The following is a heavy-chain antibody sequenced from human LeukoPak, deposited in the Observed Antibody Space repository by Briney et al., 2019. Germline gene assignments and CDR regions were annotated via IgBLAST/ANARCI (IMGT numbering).Heavy chain of an antibody. V-gene: IGHV4-39*01. CDR1: GGSISSSSYY. CDR2: IYYSGNT. J-gene: IGHJ4*02. Sequence: SETLSLTCTVSGGSISSSSYYWGWIRQPPGKGLEWIGSIYYSGNTYYNPSLKSRVTISIDTSKDQFSLKLSSVTAADTAVYYCANSANYGGNSGYFDYWGQGTLVTVSS. D-gene: IGHD4-23*01. CDR3: ANSANYGGNSGYFDY.